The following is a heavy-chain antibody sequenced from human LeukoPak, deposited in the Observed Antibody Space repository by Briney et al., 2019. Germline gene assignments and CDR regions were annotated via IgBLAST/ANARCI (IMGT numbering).Heavy chain of an antibody. CDR2: INHSGST. Sequence: SETLSLTCAVYGGSFSGYYWSWIRQPPGKGLEWIGEINHSGSTNYNPSLKSRVTMSVDTSKNQFSLKLSSVTAADTAVYYCARGTTYYDILTRYYHFNAFDIWGQGTMVTVSS. CDR1: GGSFSGYY. CDR3: ARGTTYYDILTRYYHFNAFDI. J-gene: IGHJ3*02. D-gene: IGHD3-9*01. V-gene: IGHV4-34*01.